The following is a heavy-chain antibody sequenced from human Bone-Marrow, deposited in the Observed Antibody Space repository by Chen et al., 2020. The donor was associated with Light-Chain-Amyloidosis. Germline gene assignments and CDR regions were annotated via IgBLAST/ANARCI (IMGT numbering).Heavy chain of an antibody. J-gene: IGHJ4*02. CDR3: TTEYLGAYDC. Sequence: EVQLVESGGGLVQPGESLRLSCAASGISFSNNWMSWVRQAPGKGLEWVANVQGDGSDKYYVDSVKGRFTISRDNAKNSLYLQMNSLRAEDTAVYYCTTEYLGAYDCWGQGTLLTVSS. CDR2: VQGDGSDK. D-gene: IGHD3-16*01. CDR1: GISFSNNW. V-gene: IGHV3-7*05.